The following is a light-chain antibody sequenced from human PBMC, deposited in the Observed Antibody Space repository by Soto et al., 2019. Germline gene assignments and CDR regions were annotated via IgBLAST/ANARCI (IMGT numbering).Light chain of an antibody. J-gene: IGLJ2*01. Sequence: QSALTQPASVSGSPGQSITISCTGTSSDVGSYNLVSWYQQHPGKAPKLMIYEGSKRPSGVSNRFSGSKFGNTASLTISGLQAEDEADYYCCSHAGSSTPVVFGGGTKLTVL. CDR1: SSDVGSYNL. CDR3: CSHAGSSTPVV. CDR2: EGS. V-gene: IGLV2-23*01.